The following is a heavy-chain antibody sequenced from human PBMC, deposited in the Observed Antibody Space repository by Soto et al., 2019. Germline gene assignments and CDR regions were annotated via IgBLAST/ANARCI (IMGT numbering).Heavy chain of an antibody. D-gene: IGHD3-16*01. CDR3: VRGKPFNYAGFDV. V-gene: IGHV1-8*01. J-gene: IGHJ6*02. Sequence: QAHLEQSGAELKRPGASVKVSCKASGYTFSDFDINWLLQASGQGPEWMGCMNAKSGDTFFPQRFRGKFQTTWDTSRRTAYMEVGSLTSHDTSIYYCVRGKPFNYAGFDVWGQGTTVAVSS. CDR1: GYTFSDFD. CDR2: MNAKSGDT.